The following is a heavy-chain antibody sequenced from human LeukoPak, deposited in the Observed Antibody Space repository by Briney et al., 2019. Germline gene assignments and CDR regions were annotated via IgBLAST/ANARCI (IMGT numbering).Heavy chain of an antibody. CDR2: VSGTVDGP. J-gene: IGHJ6*03. CDR1: GFTFSNYA. CDR3: AKRADGCSGVSCYYYYMDV. D-gene: IGHD2-15*01. Sequence: GRSLRLSCAASGFTFSNYAMKLVCQAPRKRLERVSTVSGTVDGPYYADSLRGRFPMSRDNSKTTLSLHMNSLRVQNRPIYYCAKRADGCSGVSCYYYYMDVWGKGTTVTVSS. V-gene: IGHV3-23*01.